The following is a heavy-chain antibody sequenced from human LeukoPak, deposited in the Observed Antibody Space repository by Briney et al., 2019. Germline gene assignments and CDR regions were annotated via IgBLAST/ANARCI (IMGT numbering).Heavy chain of an antibody. Sequence: GGSLRLSCAASGFTFNSYFMHWVRQAPGKGLEWVAVISYDGSNKYYADSVKGRFTISRDNSKNMLYLQLNSLRAEDTAVYYCARGGGSSGWLQFDFWGQGTLVTVSS. CDR2: ISYDGSNK. CDR3: ARGGGSSGWLQFDF. J-gene: IGHJ4*02. CDR1: GFTFNSYF. D-gene: IGHD5-24*01. V-gene: IGHV3-30*04.